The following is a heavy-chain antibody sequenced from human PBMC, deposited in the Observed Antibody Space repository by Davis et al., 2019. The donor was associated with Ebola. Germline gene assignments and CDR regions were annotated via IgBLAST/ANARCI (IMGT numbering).Heavy chain of an antibody. J-gene: IGHJ5*02. Sequence: PGGSLRLSCAASGFTFDDYAMHWVRQAPGKGLEWVSGISWNSGSIGYADSVKGRFTISRGNAKNSLYLQMNSLRAEDTALYYCARGLWFGELFHNWFDPWGQGTLVTVSS. V-gene: IGHV3-9*01. D-gene: IGHD3-10*01. CDR3: ARGLWFGELFHNWFDP. CDR1: GFTFDDYA. CDR2: ISWNSGSI.